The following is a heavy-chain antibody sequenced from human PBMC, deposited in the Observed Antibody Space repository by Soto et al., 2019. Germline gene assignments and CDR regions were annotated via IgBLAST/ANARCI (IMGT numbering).Heavy chain of an antibody. CDR1: GGTFSSYA. CDR2: IISIFGTA. J-gene: IGHJ4*02. Sequence: QVQLMQSGAEVKKPGSSVKVSCKASGGTFSSYAIKWVRQAPGQGLEWMGGIISIFGTANYAQKFQGRVTITADESTSTAYMELSSLRSEDTAVYYCARDRHHIKGHSSGWHFDYWGQGTLVTVSS. D-gene: IGHD6-19*01. V-gene: IGHV1-69*12. CDR3: ARDRHHIKGHSSGWHFDY.